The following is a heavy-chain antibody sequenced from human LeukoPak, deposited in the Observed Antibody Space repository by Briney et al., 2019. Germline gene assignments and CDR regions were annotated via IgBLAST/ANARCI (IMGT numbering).Heavy chain of an antibody. CDR1: GSTFSSYA. Sequence: GRSLRLSCAASGSTFSSYAMHWVRQAPGKGLEWVAVISYDGSNKYYADSVKGRFTISRDNSKNTLYLQMNSLRAEDTAVYYCARDGYYDFWSGHPTYYFDYWGQGTLVTVSS. CDR2: ISYDGSNK. J-gene: IGHJ4*02. D-gene: IGHD3-3*01. V-gene: IGHV3-30-3*01. CDR3: ARDGYYDFWSGHPTYYFDY.